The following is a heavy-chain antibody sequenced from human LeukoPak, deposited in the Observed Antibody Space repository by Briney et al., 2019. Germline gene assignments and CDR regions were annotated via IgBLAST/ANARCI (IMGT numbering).Heavy chain of an antibody. D-gene: IGHD3-10*01. CDR1: GYTFTSYA. CDR3: ARALLWFGELFDFDY. Sequence: ASVKVSCKASGYTFTSYAMNWVRQAPGQGLEWMGWINTNTGNPTCAQGFTGRFVFSLDTSVSTAYLQISSLKAEDTAVYYCARALLWFGELFDFDYWGQGTLVTVSS. CDR2: INTNTGNP. J-gene: IGHJ4*02. V-gene: IGHV7-4-1*02.